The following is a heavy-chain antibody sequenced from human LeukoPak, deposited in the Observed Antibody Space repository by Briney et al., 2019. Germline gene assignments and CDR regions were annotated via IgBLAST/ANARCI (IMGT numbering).Heavy chain of an antibody. J-gene: IGHJ4*02. CDR3: ARDPNTYYDFWSGSHFDY. Sequence: SETLSLTCAVYGGSFSGYYWSWIRQPPGKGLEWIGEINHSGSTNYNPSLKSRVTISVDTSKNQFSLKLSSVTAADTAVYYCARDPNTYYDFWSGSHFDYWGQGTLVTVSS. D-gene: IGHD3-3*01. CDR1: GGSFSGYY. V-gene: IGHV4-34*01. CDR2: INHSGST.